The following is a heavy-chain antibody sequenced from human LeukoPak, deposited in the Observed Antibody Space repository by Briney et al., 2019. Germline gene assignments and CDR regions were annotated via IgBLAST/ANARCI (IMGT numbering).Heavy chain of an antibody. CDR2: IYYSGST. Sequence: SETLSPTCTVSGGSFSSYYWSWIRQPPGKGLEWIGYIYYSGSTNYNPSLKSRVTISVDTSKNQFSLKLSSVTAADTAVYYCARGVGAYYYDSSGPYFDYWGQGTLVTVSS. V-gene: IGHV4-59*01. D-gene: IGHD3-22*01. CDR1: GGSFSSYY. J-gene: IGHJ4*02. CDR3: ARGVGAYYYDSSGPYFDY.